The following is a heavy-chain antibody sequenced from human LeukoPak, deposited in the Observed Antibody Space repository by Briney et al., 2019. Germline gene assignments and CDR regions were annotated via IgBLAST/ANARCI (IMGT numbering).Heavy chain of an antibody. D-gene: IGHD4-17*01. CDR2: FDPEDGET. CDR1: GYTLTELS. Sequence: ASVKVSCKVCGYTLTELSMHWVRQAPGKGLEWMGGFDPEDGETIYAQKFQGRVTMTEDTSTDTAYMELSSLRSEDTAVYYCATGISGDYPGAFDYWGQGTLVTVSS. V-gene: IGHV1-24*01. J-gene: IGHJ4*02. CDR3: ATGISGDYPGAFDY.